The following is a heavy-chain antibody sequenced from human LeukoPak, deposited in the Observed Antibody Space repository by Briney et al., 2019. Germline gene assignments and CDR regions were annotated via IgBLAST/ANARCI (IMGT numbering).Heavy chain of an antibody. V-gene: IGHV4-34*01. CDR3: ARLIGSVDAFDL. CDR1: GFTFSSYW. J-gene: IGHJ3*01. D-gene: IGHD3-10*01. Sequence: GSLRLSCAASGFTFSSYWMSWVRQAPGKGLEWIGEINHSGSTNYKPSLKSRVTISVDTSKNQFSLKLSSVTAADTAVYYCARLIGSVDAFDLWGQGTLVTVSS. CDR2: INHSGST.